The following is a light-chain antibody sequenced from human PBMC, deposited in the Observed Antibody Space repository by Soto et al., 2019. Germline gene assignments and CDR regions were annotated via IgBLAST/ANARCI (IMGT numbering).Light chain of an antibody. Sequence: QPVLTQPPSASGTPGQRVTISCSGSSSNIGSNTVNWYKQLPGTAPKLLIYSNNQRPSGVPDRFSGSKSGTSASLAISGRQSEDEADYYCAAWDDSLNGYVFGTGTKLTVL. CDR1: SSNIGSNT. CDR3: AAWDDSLNGYV. J-gene: IGLJ1*01. V-gene: IGLV1-44*01. CDR2: SNN.